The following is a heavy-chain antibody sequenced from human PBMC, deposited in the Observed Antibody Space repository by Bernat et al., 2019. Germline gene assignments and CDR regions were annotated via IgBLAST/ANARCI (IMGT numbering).Heavy chain of an antibody. D-gene: IGHD5-12*01. Sequence: QLQLQESGPGLVKPSETLSLTCTVSGGSISSSSYYWGWIRQPPGKGLEWIGRFYYSGSTYYNPSLKSRVTISVDTSKNQCSLGLSSVTAADAAVYDCARRANNGYDSSFDYWGQGNLVTVSS. J-gene: IGHJ4*02. CDR2: FYYSGST. CDR1: GGSISSSSYY. V-gene: IGHV4-39*01. CDR3: ARRANNGYDSSFDY.